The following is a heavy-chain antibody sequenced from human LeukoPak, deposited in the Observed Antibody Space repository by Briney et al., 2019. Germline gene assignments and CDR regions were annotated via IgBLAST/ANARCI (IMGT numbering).Heavy chain of an antibody. Sequence: ASVKVSCKASGYTFTDYYMYWVRQAPGQGLEWMGWINPNSGDTNYAHKFQGRVTMTRDTSISTAYMELSRLRSNDTAVYYCARARGYDSVTRFDYWGQGTLVTVSS. CDR1: GYTFTDYY. V-gene: IGHV1-2*02. J-gene: IGHJ4*02. D-gene: IGHD5-12*01. CDR3: ARARGYDSVTRFDY. CDR2: INPNSGDT.